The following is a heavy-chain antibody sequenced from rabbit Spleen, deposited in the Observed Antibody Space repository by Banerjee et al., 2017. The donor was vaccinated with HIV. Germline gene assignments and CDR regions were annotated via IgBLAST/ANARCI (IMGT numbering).Heavy chain of an antibody. V-gene: IGHV1S40*01. J-gene: IGHJ4*01. CDR2: IYGGNSGDT. Sequence: QSVEESGGDLVKPGASLTLTCTASGFSFSSYYYMCWVRQAPGKGLEWIACIYGGNSGDTYYATWAKGRFTISKTSSTTVTLQMTSLTAADTATYFCARDIRFFVGSSYDLWGPGTLVTVS. CDR3: ARDIRFFVGSSYDL. CDR1: GFSFSSYYY. D-gene: IGHD8-1*01.